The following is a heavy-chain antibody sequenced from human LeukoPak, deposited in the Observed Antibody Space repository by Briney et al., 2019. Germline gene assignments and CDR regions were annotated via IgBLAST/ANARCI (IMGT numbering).Heavy chain of an antibody. D-gene: IGHD3-10*01. J-gene: IGHJ6*03. Sequence: GGSLRLSCAASGFTVSSNYMSWVRQAPGKGLEWVSVIYSGGSTYYADSVKGRFTISRDNSKNTLYLQVNSLRAEDTAVYYCATPRGYYYYMDVWGKGTTVTISS. CDR3: ATPRGYYYYMDV. V-gene: IGHV3-66*01. CDR2: IYSGGST. CDR1: GFTVSSNY.